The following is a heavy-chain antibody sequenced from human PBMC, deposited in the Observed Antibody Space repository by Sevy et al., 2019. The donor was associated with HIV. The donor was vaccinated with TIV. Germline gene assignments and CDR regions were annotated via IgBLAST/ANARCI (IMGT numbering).Heavy chain of an antibody. Sequence: ASVNVSCKASGYTFTSYGISWVRQAPGQGLEWMGWISAYNGNTNYAQKLQGRVTMTTDTSTSTAYMELRSLRSDDTAVYYCARDAATTVTTGETFFDYWGQGTLVTVSS. J-gene: IGHJ4*02. CDR3: ARDAATTVTTGETFFDY. CDR1: GYTFTSYG. V-gene: IGHV1-18*01. CDR2: ISAYNGNT. D-gene: IGHD4-17*01.